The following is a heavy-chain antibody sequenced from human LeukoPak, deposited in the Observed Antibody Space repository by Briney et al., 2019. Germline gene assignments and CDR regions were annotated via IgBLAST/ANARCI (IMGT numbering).Heavy chain of an antibody. CDR1: GYTFTDYY. J-gene: IGHJ5*02. V-gene: IGHV1-2*06. CDR3: ARDQGPYYYDSSGSGFDP. D-gene: IGHD3-22*01. CDR2: INPANGVT. Sequence: ASVKVSCKAAGYTFTDYYIHWVRQAPGQGLEWMGRINPANGVTVSAQKFQGRVTMTRDASISTAYMELNSLTSDDTAVYYCARDQGPYYYDSSGSGFDPWGQGTLVTVPS.